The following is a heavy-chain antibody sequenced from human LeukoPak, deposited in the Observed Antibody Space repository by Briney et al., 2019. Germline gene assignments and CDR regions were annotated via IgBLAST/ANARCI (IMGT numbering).Heavy chain of an antibody. V-gene: IGHV4-31*03. CDR2: IYYSGST. CDR3: ARINSIHDAFDI. D-gene: IGHD2/OR15-2a*01. Sequence: SETLSLNCTVSGGSISSGGYYWSWIRQHPGKGLEWVGYIYYSGSTYYNPSLKSRVAISVDTSKNQFSLKLSSVTAADTAVYCCARINSIHDAFDIWGQGTMVTVSS. CDR1: GGSISSGGYY. J-gene: IGHJ3*02.